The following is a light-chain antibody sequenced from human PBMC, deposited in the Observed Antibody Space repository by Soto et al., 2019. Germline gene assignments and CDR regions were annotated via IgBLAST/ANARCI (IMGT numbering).Light chain of an antibody. J-gene: IGLJ2*01. CDR2: EVS. CDR3: CSYAGSSTFV. V-gene: IGLV2-23*02. Sequence: QSALTQPASVSGSPGQSITISCTGTSSDVGSYNLVSWYQQHPGKAPKLMIYEVSKRPSGVSNRFSGSKSGNTASLTISGLQAEDEAYYYCCSYAGSSTFVFGGGTQLTVL. CDR1: SSDVGSYNL.